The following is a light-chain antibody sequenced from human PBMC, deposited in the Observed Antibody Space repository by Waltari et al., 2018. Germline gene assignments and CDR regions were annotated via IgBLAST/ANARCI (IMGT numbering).Light chain of an antibody. Sequence: DIQITQTPFTLSAPGGDRASCTCRASQSISSWLAWYQQKPGKAPKLLIYKASSLESGVPSRFSGSGSGTEFTLTISSLQPDDFATYYCQQYNSYQYTFGQGTKLEIK. J-gene: IGKJ2*01. V-gene: IGKV1-5*03. CDR1: QSISSW. CDR2: KAS. CDR3: QQYNSYQYT.